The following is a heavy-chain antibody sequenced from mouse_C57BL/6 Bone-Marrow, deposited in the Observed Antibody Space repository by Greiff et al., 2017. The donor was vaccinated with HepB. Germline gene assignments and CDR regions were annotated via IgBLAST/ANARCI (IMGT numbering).Heavy chain of an antibody. V-gene: IGHV1-15*01. CDR3: TRSEDGYYFYYAMDY. CDR1: GYTFTDYE. Sequence: QVQLKESGAELVRPGASVTLSCKAPGYTFTDYEMHWVKQTPVHGLEWIGAIDPETGGTAYNQKFKGKAILTADKSSSTAYMELRSLTSEDSAVYYCTRSEDGYYFYYAMDYWGQGTSVTVSS. J-gene: IGHJ4*01. CDR2: IDPETGGT. D-gene: IGHD2-3*01.